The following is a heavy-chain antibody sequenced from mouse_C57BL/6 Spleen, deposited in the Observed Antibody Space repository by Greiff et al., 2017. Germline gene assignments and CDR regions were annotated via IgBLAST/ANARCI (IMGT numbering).Heavy chain of an antibody. D-gene: IGHD3-3*01. CDR3: ARGDESDY. V-gene: IGHV1-52*01. J-gene: IGHJ2*01. CDR1: GYTFTSYW. CDR2: IYPSDSET. Sequence: VQLQQPGAELVRPGSSVKLSCKASGYTFTSYWMHWVKQRPIQGLEWIGNIYPSDSETHYNQKFKDKATLAVDKASSTAYMQLSSLTSEDSAVYYCARGDESDYWGQGTTLTVSS.